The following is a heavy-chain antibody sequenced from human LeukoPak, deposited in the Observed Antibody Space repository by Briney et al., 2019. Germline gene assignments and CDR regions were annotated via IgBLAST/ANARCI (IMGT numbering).Heavy chain of an antibody. J-gene: IGHJ4*02. CDR3: AKTERDIIVVPDAIFDY. CDR2: ISGSGGST. V-gene: IGHV3-23*01. D-gene: IGHD2-2*01. Sequence: GGSLRLSCAASGFTFSYSGLSWVRQAPGKGLEWVSAISGSGGSTYYADSVKGRFTISRDNSKNTLYLQMNSLRAEDTAVYFCAKTERDIIVVPDAIFDYWGQGTLVTVSS. CDR1: GFTFSYSG.